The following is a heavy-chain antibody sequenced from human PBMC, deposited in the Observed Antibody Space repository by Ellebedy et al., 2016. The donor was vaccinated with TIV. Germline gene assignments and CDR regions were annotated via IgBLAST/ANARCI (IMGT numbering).Heavy chain of an antibody. CDR3: ARLPESGDNQVLYYMDV. D-gene: IGHD5-18*01. CDR2: IIPLLDIA. CDR1: GYTFTSYG. V-gene: IGHV1-69*10. Sequence: AASVKVSCKASGYTFTSYGISWVRQAPGQGLDWLGGIIPLLDIANYAQRFQGRVTITADTSTSTAYMELSSLRSEDTAVYYCARLPESGDNQVLYYMDVWGKGTTVTVSS. J-gene: IGHJ6*03.